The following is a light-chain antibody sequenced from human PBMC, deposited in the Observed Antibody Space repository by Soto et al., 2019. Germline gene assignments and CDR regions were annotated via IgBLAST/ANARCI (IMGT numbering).Light chain of an antibody. CDR1: SSDVGGYNY. CDR3: SSYTTSNTRQIV. J-gene: IGLJ1*01. CDR2: DVS. V-gene: IGLV2-14*03. Sequence: QSALTQPASVSGSPGQSITISCTGTSSDVGGYNYVSWYQHHPGKAPKLMIYDVSNRPSGVSNRFSGSKSGNTASLTISGLQPEHEADYYCSSYTTSNTRQIVLGTGTKVTVL.